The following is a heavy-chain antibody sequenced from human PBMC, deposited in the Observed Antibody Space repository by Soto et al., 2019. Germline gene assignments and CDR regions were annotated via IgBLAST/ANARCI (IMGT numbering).Heavy chain of an antibody. Sequence: QVQLVQSGAEVKKPESSVKVSCKASGGTFSSYTIDWVRQAPGQGLEGMGGRTPAFGTANYAQKFQGRITITADESTRTAYMELRSLRSEDTAVYYWARGVHYDSSGYYYFYWGQGTLVTVSS. CDR3: ARGVHYDSSGYYYFY. CDR1: GGTFSSYT. V-gene: IGHV1-69*01. CDR2: RTPAFGTA. J-gene: IGHJ4*02. D-gene: IGHD3-22*01.